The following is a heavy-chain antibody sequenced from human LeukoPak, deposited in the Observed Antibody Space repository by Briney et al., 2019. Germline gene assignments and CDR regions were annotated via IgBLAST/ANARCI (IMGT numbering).Heavy chain of an antibody. Sequence: GGSLRLSCAASGFSFSSYAMSWVRQAPGKGLEWVSDISGSGGSTYYADSVKGRFTISRDNSKNTLYLQMNSLRGEDTAVYYCAKIDDRAGQPRVGFDYWGQGTLVTVSS. V-gene: IGHV3-23*01. CDR2: ISGSGGST. CDR3: AKIDDRAGQPRVGFDY. D-gene: IGHD1-26*01. CDR1: GFSFSSYA. J-gene: IGHJ4*02.